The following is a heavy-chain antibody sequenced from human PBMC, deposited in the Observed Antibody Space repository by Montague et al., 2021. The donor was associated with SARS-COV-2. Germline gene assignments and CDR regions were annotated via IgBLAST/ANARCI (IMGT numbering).Heavy chain of an antibody. CDR2: IYYSGST. V-gene: IGHV4-39*01. CDR3: ARRGDYGGPRFDY. D-gene: IGHD4-23*01. CDR1: GGSVRSRSYY. J-gene: IGHJ4*02. Sequence: SETLSLTCTVAGGSVRSRSYYWGWIRQPPGKGLEWIGSIYYSGSTHYNPSLKSRVTISVDTSKNQFSLKLSSVTAADTAVYYCARRGDYGGPRFDYWGQGTLVSVSS.